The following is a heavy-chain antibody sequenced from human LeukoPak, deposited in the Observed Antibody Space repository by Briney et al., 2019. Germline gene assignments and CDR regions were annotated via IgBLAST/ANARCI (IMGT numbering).Heavy chain of an antibody. D-gene: IGHD3-10*01. CDR2: IIPIFGTA. CDR3: ARERLTMVRGVISSEPMDV. CDR1: GGTFSSYA. V-gene: IGHV1-69*05. J-gene: IGHJ6*03. Sequence: GASVKVSCKASGGTFSSYAISWVRQAPGQGLEWMGGIIPIFGTANYAQKFQGRVTITTDESTSTAYMELSSLRSEDTAVYYCARERLTMVRGVISSEPMDVWGKGTTVTVSS.